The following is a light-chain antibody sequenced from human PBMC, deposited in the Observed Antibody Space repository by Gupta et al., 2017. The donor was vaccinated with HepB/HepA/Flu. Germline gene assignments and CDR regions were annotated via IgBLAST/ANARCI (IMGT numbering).Light chain of an antibody. Sequence: SYELTQPPSVSVSPGQTARITCSGDALRNKFVCWYQQKPGQAPVLLIYKDTQRPSGMPERISGSSSGATVTLTISGVQSEDEADYYCQSEDSSGTSVVFGGGTKLTVL. CDR1: ALRNKF. V-gene: IGLV3-25*03. CDR3: QSEDSSGTSVV. J-gene: IGLJ2*01. CDR2: KDT.